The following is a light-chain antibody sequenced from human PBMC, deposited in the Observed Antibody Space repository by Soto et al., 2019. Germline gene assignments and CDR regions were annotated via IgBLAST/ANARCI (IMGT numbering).Light chain of an antibody. V-gene: IGKV1-5*03. CDR3: QPYNSYSEA. J-gene: IGKJ1*01. CDR1: QTISSW. CDR2: KAS. Sequence: DIQMTQSPSTLSGSVGDRATITCRASQTISSWLAWYQQKPGKSHKLLIYKASTFKSGVTSRFSGSGSGTEFTLTISSLQPDDFATYYCQPYNSYSEAFGPGTQVEIK.